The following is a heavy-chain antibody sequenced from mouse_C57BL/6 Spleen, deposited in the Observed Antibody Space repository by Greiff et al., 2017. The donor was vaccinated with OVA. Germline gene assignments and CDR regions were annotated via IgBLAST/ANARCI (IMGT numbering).Heavy chain of an antibody. D-gene: IGHD2-5*01. CDR3: ARRRYSNYGGLYYLDY. CDR1: GYTFTSYW. J-gene: IGHJ2*01. Sequence: QVQLQQPGAELVKPGASVKMSCKASGYTFTSYWITWVKQRPGQGLEWIGDIYPGSGSTHYNEKFKSKATLTVDTSSSTAYMQLSSLTSEDSAVYYCARRRYSNYGGLYYLDYWGQGTTLTVSS. V-gene: IGHV1-55*01. CDR2: IYPGSGST.